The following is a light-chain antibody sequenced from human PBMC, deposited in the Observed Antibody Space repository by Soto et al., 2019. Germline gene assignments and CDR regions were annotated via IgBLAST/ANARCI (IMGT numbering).Light chain of an antibody. CDR3: QQYGSSPPFT. CDR2: RAS. V-gene: IGKV3-20*01. CDR1: QSVSSSY. J-gene: IGKJ3*01. Sequence: EIVLTQSPGTLSLSPGERATLSCRASQSVSSSYLAWYQQKPGQAPRLLIYRASSRATGMPDRFSGSGSGTDFTLTISRLEPEDVAVYYCQQYGSSPPFTFGPGTKVDIK.